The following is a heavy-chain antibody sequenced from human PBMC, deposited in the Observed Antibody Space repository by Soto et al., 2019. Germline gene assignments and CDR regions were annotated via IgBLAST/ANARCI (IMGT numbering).Heavy chain of an antibody. Sequence: QVQLQESGPGLVKPSETLSLTCTVSGGSISSYYWSWLRQPPGKGLEWIGYIYYSGSTNYNPSLKSRVTISVDTSKNQFSRKLSSVTAADTAVYYCARLSRPSATHYYYMDVWGKGTTVTVSS. CDR3: ARLSRPSATHYYYMDV. CDR1: GGSISSYY. V-gene: IGHV4-59*08. J-gene: IGHJ6*03. D-gene: IGHD6-13*01. CDR2: IYYSGST.